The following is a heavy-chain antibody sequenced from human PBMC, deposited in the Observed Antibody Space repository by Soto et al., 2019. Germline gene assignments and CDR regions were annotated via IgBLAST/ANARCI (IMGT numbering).Heavy chain of an antibody. V-gene: IGHV3-74*01. CDR3: ARVGDDSTGYKY. J-gene: IGHJ4*02. CDR2: INRDGSST. CDR1: GFTFSTYW. D-gene: IGHD3-22*01. Sequence: EVQLVESGGGLVQPGGSLRLSCAASGFTFSTYWMHWVRQAPGKGLVWVSRINRDGSSTSYADSVKGRFTISRDNAKNTLYLQMNSLRAEDTAAYYCARVGDDSTGYKYWGQGTLVTVSS.